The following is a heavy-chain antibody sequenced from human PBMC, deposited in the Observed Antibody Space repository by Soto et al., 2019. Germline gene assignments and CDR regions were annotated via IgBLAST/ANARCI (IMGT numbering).Heavy chain of an antibody. J-gene: IGHJ4*02. CDR2: IGTAGDT. CDR3: ARVTILHTNEYYFDY. D-gene: IGHD1-26*01. CDR1: GFTFSSYD. V-gene: IGHV3-13*01. Sequence: PGGSLRLSCAASGFTFSSYDMHWVRQATGKGLEWVSAIGTAGDTYYPGSVKGRFTISRENAKNSLYLQMNSLRAGDTAVYYCARVTILHTNEYYFDYWGQGTLVTVSS.